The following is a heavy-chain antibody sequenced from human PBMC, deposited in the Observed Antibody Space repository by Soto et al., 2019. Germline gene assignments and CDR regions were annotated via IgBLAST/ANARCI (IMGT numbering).Heavy chain of an antibody. V-gene: IGHV3-23*01. D-gene: IGHD6-6*01. J-gene: IGHJ6*02. Sequence: EVNLLESGGGLVQPGGSLRLSCAASGFTFSSYGMNWVRQAPGKGLEWVSGISGSGGATYYADSVKGRFSISRDNSKNTLFLKLNSLRAEDTAVYYCWKGLVNCGMDVWGQGTTVTVSS. CDR3: WKGLVNCGMDV. CDR1: GFTFSSYG. CDR2: ISGSGGAT.